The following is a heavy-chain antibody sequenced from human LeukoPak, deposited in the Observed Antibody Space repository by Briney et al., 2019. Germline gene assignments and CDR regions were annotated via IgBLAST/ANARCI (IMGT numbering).Heavy chain of an antibody. CDR2: INPNSGGT. D-gene: IGHD5-12*01. CDR1: GYIFTGYY. CDR3: ARGSGYDYRAFDI. V-gene: IGHV1-2*02. J-gene: IGHJ3*02. Sequence: ASVKVSCKASGYIFTGYYMHWVRQAPGQGPEWMGWINPNSGGTNYTQKFQGRVTMTRDTSISTAYMEKSRLTSDDTAVYYCARGSGYDYRAFDIWGQGTLVAVSS.